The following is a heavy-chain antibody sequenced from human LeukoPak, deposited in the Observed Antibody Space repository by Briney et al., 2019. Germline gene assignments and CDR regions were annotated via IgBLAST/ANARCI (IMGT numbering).Heavy chain of an antibody. CDR2: IYYSGST. Sequence: TSETLSLTCTVSGGSISSYYWSWIRQPPGKGLEWIGYIYYSGSTNYNPSLKSRVTISVDTSKNQFSLKLSSVTAADTAVYYCARGMATITYWGQGTLVTVSS. J-gene: IGHJ4*02. CDR3: ARGMATITY. V-gene: IGHV4-59*01. D-gene: IGHD5-24*01. CDR1: GGSISSYY.